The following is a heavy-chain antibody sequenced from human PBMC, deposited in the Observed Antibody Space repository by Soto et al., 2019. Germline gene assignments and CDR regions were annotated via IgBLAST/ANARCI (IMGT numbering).Heavy chain of an antibody. J-gene: IGHJ6*02. CDR3: KKRETMIVVVISYYYYYGMDV. Sequence: GESLKISCAASGFTVSSNEMSWVRQAPGKGLEWVSSISGGSTYYADSRKGRFTISRDNSKNTLHLQMNSLRAEDTAVYYCKKRETMIVVVISYYYYYGMDVWGQGTTVTVSS. CDR1: GFTVSSNE. CDR2: ISGGST. V-gene: IGHV3-66*01. D-gene: IGHD3-22*01.